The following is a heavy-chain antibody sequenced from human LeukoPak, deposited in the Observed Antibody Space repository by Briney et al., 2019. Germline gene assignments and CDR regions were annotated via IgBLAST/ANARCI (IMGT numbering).Heavy chain of an antibody. CDR3: ARAHTGFLEWFVDY. CDR2: VFYSGST. J-gene: IGHJ4*02. D-gene: IGHD3-3*01. CDR1: GGSISDAAYY. V-gene: IGHV4-31*03. Sequence: PSQTLSLTCTVSGGSISDAAYYWSWIRQHPGESLEWIGYVFYSGSTSYNPSLKSRVTISVDTSKNQFSLKLSSVTAADTAVYYCARAHTGFLEWFVDYWGQGTLVTVSS.